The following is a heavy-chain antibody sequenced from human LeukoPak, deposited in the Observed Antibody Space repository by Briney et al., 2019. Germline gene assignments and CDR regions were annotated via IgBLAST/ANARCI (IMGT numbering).Heavy chain of an antibody. CDR1: GGSISSHY. J-gene: IGHJ4*02. Sequence: SETLSLTCTVSGGSISSHYWSWIRQPPGKGLEWIGYICYSGSTNYNPSLKSRGTISVDTSKNQFSLKLSSVTAADTAVYYCARDPGDGYSVGGYFDYWGQGTLVTVSS. D-gene: IGHD5-24*01. V-gene: IGHV4-59*11. CDR3: ARDPGDGYSVGGYFDY. CDR2: ICYSGST.